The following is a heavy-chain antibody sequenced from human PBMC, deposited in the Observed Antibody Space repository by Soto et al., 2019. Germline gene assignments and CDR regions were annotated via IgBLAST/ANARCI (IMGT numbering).Heavy chain of an antibody. D-gene: IGHD6-6*01. CDR1: GYTFTSYD. CDR3: ARGEGYSSSSGGMDV. CDR2: MNPNSGNT. J-gene: IGHJ6*02. Sequence: QVQLVQSGAEVKKPGASVKVSCKASGYTFTSYDINWVRQATGQGLEWMGWMNPNSGNTGYEQKCQCRVTMTRNTSISTAYLVLSSLRSEDTAVYYCARGEGYSSSSGGMDVWGQGTTVTVSS. V-gene: IGHV1-8*01.